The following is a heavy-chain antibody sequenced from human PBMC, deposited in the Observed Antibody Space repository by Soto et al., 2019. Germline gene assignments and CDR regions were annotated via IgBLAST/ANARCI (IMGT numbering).Heavy chain of an antibody. J-gene: IGHJ6*02. CDR2: ISYDGSNK. CDR3: AKDTRTYYDFWSGSYGMDV. Sequence: GSLRLSCAASGFTFSSYGMHWVRQAPGKGLEWVAVISYDGSNKYYADSVKGRFTISRDNSKNTLFLQMNSLRVEDTAVFYCAKDTRTYYDFWSGSYGMDVWGQGTTVTVSS. D-gene: IGHD3-3*01. V-gene: IGHV3-30*18. CDR1: GFTFSSYG.